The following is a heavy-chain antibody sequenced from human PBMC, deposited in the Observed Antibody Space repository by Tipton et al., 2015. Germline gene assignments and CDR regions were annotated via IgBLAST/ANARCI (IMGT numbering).Heavy chain of an antibody. Sequence: TLSLTCTVSGGSISSSSYYWGWIRQPPGKGLEWIGSIYYSGSTYYNPSLKSRVTISVDTSKNQFSLKLSSVTAADTAVYYCARDRDVGATNYFDPWGQGTLVTVSS. V-gene: IGHV4-39*02. D-gene: IGHD1-26*01. J-gene: IGHJ5*02. CDR2: IYYSGST. CDR1: GGSISSSSYY. CDR3: ARDRDVGATNYFDP.